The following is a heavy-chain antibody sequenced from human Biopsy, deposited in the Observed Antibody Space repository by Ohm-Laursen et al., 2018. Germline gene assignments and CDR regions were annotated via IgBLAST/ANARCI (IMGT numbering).Heavy chain of an antibody. Sequence: ASVKVPCKASGYTFTDYYIHWVRQSPGQGLEWMGWINAKTGDTNYAQKFQGRVTMTRDTSISTAYVDLSSLRSDDTAVYYCTRGGYYYDSLAYYYWFDPWGQGTLVTVSS. J-gene: IGHJ5*02. V-gene: IGHV1-2*02. CDR1: GYTFTDYY. D-gene: IGHD3-22*01. CDR3: TRGGYYYDSLAYYYWFDP. CDR2: INAKTGDT.